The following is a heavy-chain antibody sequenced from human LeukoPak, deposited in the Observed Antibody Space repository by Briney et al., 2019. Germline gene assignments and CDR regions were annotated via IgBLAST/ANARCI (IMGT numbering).Heavy chain of an antibody. V-gene: IGHV3-23*01. CDR2: ISGSGGST. D-gene: IGHD4-17*01. CDR1: GFTFSSYA. Sequence: GGSLRLSCAASGFTFSSYAMSWVRQAPGKGLEWVSGISGSGGSTYYADSVKGRFTISRDNSKNTLYLHMNSLRAEDTAVYYCAKSPTVDAAFDIWGQGTMVTVSS. J-gene: IGHJ3*02. CDR3: AKSPTVDAAFDI.